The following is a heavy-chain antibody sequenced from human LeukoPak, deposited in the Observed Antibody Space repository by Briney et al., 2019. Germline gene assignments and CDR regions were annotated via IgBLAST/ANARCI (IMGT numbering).Heavy chain of an antibody. CDR3: ARVKPAGAWLGYFDY. D-gene: IGHD6-19*01. J-gene: IGHJ4*02. CDR2: INTNTGNP. Sequence: GASVKVSCKASGYTFTSYAMNWVRQAPGQGLEWMGWINTNTGNPTYAQGFTGRFVFSLDTSVGTAYLQISSLKAEDTAVYYCARVKPAGAWLGYFDYWGQGTLVTVSS. V-gene: IGHV7-4-1*02. CDR1: GYTFTSYA.